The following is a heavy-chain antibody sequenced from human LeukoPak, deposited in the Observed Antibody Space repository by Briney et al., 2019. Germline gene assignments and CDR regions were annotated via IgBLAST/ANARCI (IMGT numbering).Heavy chain of an antibody. CDR1: GFTFSSYE. CDR2: ISSSGSTI. CDR3: ARVLRYYGSGSYNY. D-gene: IGHD3-10*01. Sequence: GGSLRLSCAASGFTFSSYEMNWVRQAPGKGLEWVSYISSSGSTIYYADSVKGRFTISRDNAKNSLYLQMNSLRAEDTAVYYCARVLRYYGSGSYNYWGQGTLVTVSS. V-gene: IGHV3-48*03. J-gene: IGHJ4*02.